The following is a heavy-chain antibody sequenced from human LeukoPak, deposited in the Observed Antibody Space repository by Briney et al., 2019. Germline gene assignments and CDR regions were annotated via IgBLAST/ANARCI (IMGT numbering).Heavy chain of an antibody. CDR3: ARDNCSGGSCHSDY. Sequence: PSETLSLTCTVSGASISSGGYYWTWIRQHPGKGLEWIGYIYYSGSTYYNPSLKSRVTISVDTSKDQFSLKLSSVTAADTAVYYCARDNCSGGSCHSDYWGQGTLVTVSS. CDR2: IYYSGST. CDR1: GASISSGGYY. J-gene: IGHJ4*02. V-gene: IGHV4-31*03. D-gene: IGHD2-15*01.